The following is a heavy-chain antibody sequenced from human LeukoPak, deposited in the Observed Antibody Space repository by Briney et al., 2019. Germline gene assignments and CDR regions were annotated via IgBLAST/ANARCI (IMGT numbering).Heavy chain of an antibody. D-gene: IGHD3-22*01. J-gene: IGHJ4*02. CDR1: GGSISSSNW. CDR2: IYHSGST. V-gene: IGHV4-4*02. CDR3: ARDDYYDSSGLGY. Sequence: PSGTLSLTCAVSGGSISSSNWWSWVRQPPGKGLEWIGEIYHSGSTNYNPSLKSRVTISVDKSKNQFSLKLSSVTAADTAVYYCARDDYYDSSGLGYWGQGTLVTVSS.